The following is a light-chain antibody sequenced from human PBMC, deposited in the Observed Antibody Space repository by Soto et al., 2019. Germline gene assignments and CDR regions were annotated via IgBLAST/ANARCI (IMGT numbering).Light chain of an antibody. CDR2: EGS. V-gene: IGLV2-23*01. CDR3: CSYACSGTWV. J-gene: IGLJ3*02. Sequence: QSALTQPASVSGSPGQSITISCTGTSSDVGSYNLVSWCQQHPGKAPKLMIYEGSKRPSGVSNRFSGSKSGNTASLTISGLQAEDEADYYCCSYACSGTWVFGGGTKLTVL. CDR1: SSDVGSYNL.